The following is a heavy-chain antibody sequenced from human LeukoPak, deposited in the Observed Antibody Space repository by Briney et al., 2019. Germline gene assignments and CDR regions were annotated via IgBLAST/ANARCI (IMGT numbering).Heavy chain of an antibody. CDR3: AKSLFTSATGTGRAFHI. D-gene: IGHD1-1*01. V-gene: IGHV3-23*01. J-gene: IGHJ3*02. CDR1: GFTFSKFP. CDR2: ISASGDVT. Sequence: GGPLRLSCAASGFTFSKFPMGWVRQAPGRGLEWVSAISASGDVTFYADSLRGRFTISRDNSKSTLYLQMNGLRAEDTAIFYCAKSLFTSATGTGRAFHIWGQGTRVTVSS.